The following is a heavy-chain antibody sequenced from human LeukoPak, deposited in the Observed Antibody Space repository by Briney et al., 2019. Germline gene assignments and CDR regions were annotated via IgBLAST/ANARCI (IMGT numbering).Heavy chain of an antibody. D-gene: IGHD6-13*01. J-gene: IGHJ5*02. CDR1: GFTFSNYE. V-gene: IGHV3-48*03. CDR3: ARGPRMAAAGPSNWFDP. CDR2: ISSSGSTI. Sequence: PGGSLRLSCAASGFTFSNYEMNWVRQAPGKGLEWVSYISSSGSTINYADSVKGRFTISRDNAKNSLYLQMNSLRAEDTAVYYCARGPRMAAAGPSNWFDPWGQGTLVTVSS.